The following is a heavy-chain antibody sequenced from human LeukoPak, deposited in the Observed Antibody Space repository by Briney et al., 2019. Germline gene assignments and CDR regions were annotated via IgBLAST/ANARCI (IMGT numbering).Heavy chain of an antibody. J-gene: IGHJ4*02. D-gene: IGHD3-10*01. CDR2: ISSSSSYI. V-gene: IGHV3-21*01. CDR1: GASISSSNYY. Sequence: ETLSLTCAVSGASISSSNYYWGWVRQAPGKGLEWVSSISSSSSYIYYADSVKGRFTISRDNAKNSLYLQMNSLRAEDTAVYYCARALGVTYYYGSGSYWGQGTLVTVSS. CDR3: ARALGVTYYYGSGSY.